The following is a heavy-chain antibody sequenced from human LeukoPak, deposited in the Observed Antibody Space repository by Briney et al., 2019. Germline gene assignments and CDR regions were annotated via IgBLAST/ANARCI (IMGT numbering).Heavy chain of an antibody. Sequence: GGSLRLSCAASGFTFSNYGMHWVRQAPGKGLEWVAVISYDESNKYYADSVKGRFTISRDNSKNTLYLQMNSLRAEDTAVYYCGGHNWFDPWGQGTLVTVSS. V-gene: IGHV3-30*03. CDR3: GGHNWFDP. J-gene: IGHJ5*02. CDR1: GFTFSNYG. CDR2: ISYDESNK.